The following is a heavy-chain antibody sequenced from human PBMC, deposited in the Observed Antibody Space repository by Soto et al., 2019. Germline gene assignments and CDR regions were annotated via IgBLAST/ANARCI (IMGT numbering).Heavy chain of an antibody. CDR3: TKVSSSEWAYRDY. Sequence: PGGSLRLSCAASGFTFSSYAMSWVRQAPGKGLEWVSVISGSGVSTYYADSVKGRFTISRDNSKNTLYLQMNSLRAEDTAVYYCTKVSSSEWAYRDYWGQGTLVTVSS. CDR1: GFTFSSYA. D-gene: IGHD1-26*01. V-gene: IGHV3-23*01. J-gene: IGHJ4*02. CDR2: ISGSGVST.